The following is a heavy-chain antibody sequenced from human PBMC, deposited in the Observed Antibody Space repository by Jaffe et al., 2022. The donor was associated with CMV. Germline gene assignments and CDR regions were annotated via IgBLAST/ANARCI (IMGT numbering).Heavy chain of an antibody. CDR3: TREREQLWLQSPADY. V-gene: IGHV3-49*04. D-gene: IGHD5-18*01. J-gene: IGHJ4*02. CDR1: GFTFGDYA. Sequence: EVQLVESGGGLVQPGRSLRLSCTASGFTFGDYAMSWVRQAPGKGLEWVGFIRSKAYGGTTEYAASVKGRFTISRDDSKSIAYLQMNSLKTEDTAVYYCTREREQLWLQSPADYWGQGTLVTVSS. CDR2: IRSKAYGGTT.